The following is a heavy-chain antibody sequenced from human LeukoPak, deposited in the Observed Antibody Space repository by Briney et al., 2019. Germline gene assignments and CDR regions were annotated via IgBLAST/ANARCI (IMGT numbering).Heavy chain of an antibody. CDR1: GFTFNSYA. CDR2: ISSSSFI. V-gene: IGHV3-21*06. J-gene: IGHJ3*02. CDR3: ARDRNFVAFDI. Sequence: GGSLRLSCAASGFTFNSYAMSWVRQFPGKGLEWVSSISSSSFIYFADSLKGRFTISRDNAKNSVYLQINSLRAEDTAVYYCARDRNFVAFDIWGQGTMVTVSS. D-gene: IGHD1-14*01.